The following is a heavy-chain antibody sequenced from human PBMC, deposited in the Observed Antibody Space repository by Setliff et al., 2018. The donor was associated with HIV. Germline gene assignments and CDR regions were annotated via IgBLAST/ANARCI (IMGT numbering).Heavy chain of an antibody. D-gene: IGHD2-21*02. Sequence: SETLSLTCTVSGGSISTGGYYWSWIRQRPGKGLEWIGYIYYTGSTYYNPSLRSRVTISVDTSKNQFFLKMTSVTAADTATYYCASRGIVVVTMSMPDEFFVHWGHGTLVTVSS. CDR2: IYYTGST. CDR3: ASRGIVVVTMSMPDEFFVH. V-gene: IGHV4-31*03. J-gene: IGHJ1*01. CDR1: GGSISTGGYY.